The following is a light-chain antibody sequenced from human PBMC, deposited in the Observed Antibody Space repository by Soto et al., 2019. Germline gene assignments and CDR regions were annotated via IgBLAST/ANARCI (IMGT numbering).Light chain of an antibody. CDR2: GAS. Sequence: EIVLTQSTGTLSVSPGERATLSCRASQSVSSDLAWYQQKPGQAPRLLIYGASTRATGIPARFSGSGSGTEFTLTISSLQSEDFAVYYCQQYNNWPPLTFGGGTKVDVK. CDR1: QSVSSD. CDR3: QQYNNWPPLT. V-gene: IGKV3-15*01. J-gene: IGKJ4*01.